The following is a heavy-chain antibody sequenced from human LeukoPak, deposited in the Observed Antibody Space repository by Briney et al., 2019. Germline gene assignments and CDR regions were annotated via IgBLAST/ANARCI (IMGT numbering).Heavy chain of an antibody. J-gene: IGHJ3*02. CDR3: ARDQLWFSRAFDI. CDR1: GGSFSGYY. V-gene: IGHV4-34*01. Sequence: SETLSLTCAVYGGSFSGYYWSWIRQPPGKGLEWIGEINHSGSTNYNPSLKSRVTISVDTSKNQFSLKLSSVTAADTAVYYCARDQLWFSRAFDIWGQGTVVTVSS. D-gene: IGHD5-18*01. CDR2: INHSGST.